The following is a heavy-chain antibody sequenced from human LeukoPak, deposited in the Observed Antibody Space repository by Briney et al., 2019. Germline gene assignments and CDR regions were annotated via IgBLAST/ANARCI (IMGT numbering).Heavy chain of an antibody. D-gene: IGHD1-1*01. J-gene: IGHJ4*02. V-gene: IGHV5-51*01. Sequence: GESLKISCKGSGYSFTTYWIGWVRQMPGKSLEWMGIIYPGDSDTRYRSSFQGQVTISADKSINTAYLQWSSLRASDTAIYYCARRLHSDTGWHWSFDYWGQGTLVTVSS. CDR1: GYSFTTYW. CDR2: IYPGDSDT. CDR3: ARRLHSDTGWHWSFDY.